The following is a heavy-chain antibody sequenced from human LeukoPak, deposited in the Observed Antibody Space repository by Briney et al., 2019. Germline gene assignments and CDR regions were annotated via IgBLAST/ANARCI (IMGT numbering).Heavy chain of an antibody. CDR2: IYYSGST. CDR3: ARGHGWYDP. V-gene: IGHV4-39*07. CDR1: GGSISSSSYY. J-gene: IGHJ5*02. Sequence: SETLSLTCTVSGGSISSSSYYWGWIRQPPGKGLEWIGSIYYSGSTYYNPSLKSRVTISVDTSKNQFSLRLTSVTAADTALYFCARGHGWYDPLGQGTLVTVSS. D-gene: IGHD2-15*01.